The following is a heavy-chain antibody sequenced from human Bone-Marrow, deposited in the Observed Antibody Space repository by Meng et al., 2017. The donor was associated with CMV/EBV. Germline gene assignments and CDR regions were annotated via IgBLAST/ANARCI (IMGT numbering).Heavy chain of an antibody. D-gene: IGHD6-13*01. CDR2: IQYDGSNK. V-gene: IGHV3-30*02. J-gene: IGHJ4*02. Sequence: GGSLRLSCAASGFTFSSYGMHWVRQAPGKGLEWVAFIQYDGSNKYYADSVKGRFTISRDNSKNTLYLQMNSLRAEDTAVYYCAKDRGKQPSPLGYWGQGTLVTVSS. CDR3: AKDRGKQPSPLGY. CDR1: GFTFSSYG.